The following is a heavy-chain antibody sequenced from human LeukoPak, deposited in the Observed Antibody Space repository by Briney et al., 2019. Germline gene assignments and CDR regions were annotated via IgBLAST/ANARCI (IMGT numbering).Heavy chain of an antibody. V-gene: IGHV4-59*01. CDR2: IYYSGST. D-gene: IGHD5-18*01. CDR3: ARTAEGGYTYDYFYYYYMDV. J-gene: IGHJ6*03. CDR1: GGSISSYY. Sequence: SETLSLTCTVSGGSISSYYWSWIRQPPGKGLEWIGYIYYSGSTNYNPSLKSRVTISVDTSKNQFSLKLSSVTAADTAVYYCARTAEGGYTYDYFYYYYMDVWGKGTTVTISS.